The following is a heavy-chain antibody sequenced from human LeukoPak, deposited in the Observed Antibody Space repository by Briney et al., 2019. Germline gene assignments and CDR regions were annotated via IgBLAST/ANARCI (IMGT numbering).Heavy chain of an antibody. CDR3: ARGLDFWSGGDAFDI. D-gene: IGHD3-3*01. Sequence: ASVKVSCKASGYTFTSYDINWVRQATGQGLEWMGWMNPNSGNTGYAQKFQGRVTMTRNTSISTAYMELGSLRSEDTAVYYCARGLDFWSGGDAFDIWGQGTMVTVSS. CDR2: MNPNSGNT. CDR1: GYTFTSYD. J-gene: IGHJ3*02. V-gene: IGHV1-8*01.